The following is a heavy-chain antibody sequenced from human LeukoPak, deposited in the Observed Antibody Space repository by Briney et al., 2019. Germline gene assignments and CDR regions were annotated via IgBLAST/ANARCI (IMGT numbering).Heavy chain of an antibody. CDR2: ISWASGSI. D-gene: IGHD6-19*01. CDR3: AKASSRSFSSGYYGNAFDI. V-gene: IGHV3-9*03. Sequence: SLRLSCAASGFTFSSYWMHWVRQAPGKGLEWVSGISWASGSIGYADSVKGRFTISRDNAKNSLYLQMNSLRAEDMALYYCAKASSRSFSSGYYGNAFDIWGQGTMVTVSS. CDR1: GFTFSSYW. J-gene: IGHJ3*02.